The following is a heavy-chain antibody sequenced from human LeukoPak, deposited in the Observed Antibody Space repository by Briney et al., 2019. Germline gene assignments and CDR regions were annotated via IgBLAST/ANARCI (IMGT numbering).Heavy chain of an antibody. Sequence: SETLSLTCTVSGGSISSGSYYWSWIRQPAGKGLEWIGRIYTSGSTNYNPSLKSRVTISVDTSKNQFSLKLSSVTAADTAVYYCASTYYDSSGYYSYYYYYMDVWGKGTTVTVSS. J-gene: IGHJ6*03. V-gene: IGHV4-61*02. CDR1: GGSISSGSYY. CDR2: IYTSGST. D-gene: IGHD3-22*01. CDR3: ASTYYDSSGYYSYYYYYMDV.